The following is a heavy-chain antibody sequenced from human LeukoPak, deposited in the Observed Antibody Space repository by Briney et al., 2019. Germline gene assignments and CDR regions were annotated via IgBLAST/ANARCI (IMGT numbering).Heavy chain of an antibody. CDR1: GFTFSSYA. D-gene: IGHD3-22*01. Sequence: GGSLRLSCAASGFTFSSYAMSWVRQAPGKGLEWVSAISGSGGTPYYADSVKGRFIISRDHSTNTLYLQMNSLRAEDTAVYYCAKDRPRSYYDSSGYYYWHYWGQGTLVTVSS. CDR3: AKDRPRSYYDSSGYYYWHY. V-gene: IGHV3-23*01. CDR2: ISGSGGTP. J-gene: IGHJ4*02.